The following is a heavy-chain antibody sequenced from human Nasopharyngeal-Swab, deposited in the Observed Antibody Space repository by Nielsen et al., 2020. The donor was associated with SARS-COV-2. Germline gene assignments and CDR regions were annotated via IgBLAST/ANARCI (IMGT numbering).Heavy chain of an antibody. CDR3: ARGATNDFWSGYYTVHYYYYMDV. CDR1: GFTFSSYD. J-gene: IGHJ6*03. V-gene: IGHV3-13*01. Sequence: GSLRLSCAASGFTFSSYDMHWVRQATGKGLEWVSAIGTAGDTYYPGSVKGRFTISRENAKNSLYLQMNSLRAGDTAVYYCARGATNDFWSGYYTVHYYYYMDVWGKGTTVTVSS. D-gene: IGHD3-3*01. CDR2: IGTAGDT.